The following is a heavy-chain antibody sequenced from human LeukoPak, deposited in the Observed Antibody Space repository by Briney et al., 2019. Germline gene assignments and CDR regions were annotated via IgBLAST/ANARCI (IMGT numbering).Heavy chain of an antibody. Sequence: PGGSLRLSCAASGFTFSSYAMSWVRQAPGKGLEWVSAISGSGGSTYYADSVKGRFTISRDNSKNTLYLQMNNLRAEDTAVYYCAKKRLSHLTFEDWGQGTLVTVSS. V-gene: IGHV3-23*01. CDR2: ISGSGGST. D-gene: IGHD2-21*02. CDR3: AKKRLSHLTFED. J-gene: IGHJ4*02. CDR1: GFTFSSYA.